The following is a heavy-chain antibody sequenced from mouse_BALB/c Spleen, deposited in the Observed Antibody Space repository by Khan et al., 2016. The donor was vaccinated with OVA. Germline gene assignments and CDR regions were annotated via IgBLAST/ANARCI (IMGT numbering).Heavy chain of an antibody. CDR3: VSDRAYYRIDGWFAY. D-gene: IGHD2-14*01. CDR2: INPSNGYT. V-gene: IGHV1-4*01. J-gene: IGHJ3*01. Sequence: QVQLQQSGAELARPGASVKMSCKASGYTFTSYTIHWIKLRPGQGLEWIGYINPSNGYTNYNQKFKDKATLTADKSSTTAYMQLSSLTSDDSAVYYGVSDRAYYRIDGWFAYWGQGTLVTVSA. CDR1: GYTFTSYT.